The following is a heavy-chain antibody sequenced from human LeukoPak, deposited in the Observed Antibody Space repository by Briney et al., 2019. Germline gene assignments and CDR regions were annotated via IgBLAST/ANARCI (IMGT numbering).Heavy chain of an antibody. CDR1: GGSISSYS. V-gene: IGHV4-59*01. CDR2: VYHGGSI. J-gene: IGHJ4*02. Sequence: PSETLSLTCTVSGGSISSYSWNWIRQSPGKGLEWIGRVYHGGSINYNPSLKSRVTISVDTSKNQFSLNLSSVTAADTAVYYCVSSYGGYGLDYWGQGTLVIVSS. D-gene: IGHD5-12*01. CDR3: VSSYGGYGLDY.